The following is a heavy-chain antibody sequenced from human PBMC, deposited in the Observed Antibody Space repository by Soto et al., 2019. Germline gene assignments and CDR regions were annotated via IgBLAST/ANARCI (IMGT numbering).Heavy chain of an antibody. V-gene: IGHV1-18*04. D-gene: IGHD2-15*01. J-gene: IGHJ5*02. CDR3: ARDGGTYCSGGSCHSSGWFDP. Sequence: ASVKVSCKASGYTFTSYGISWVRQPPGQGLEWMGWISAYNGNTNYAQKLQGRVTMTTDTSTSTAYMELRSLRSDDTAVYYCARDGGTYCSGGSCHSSGWFDPWGQGTLVTVPS. CDR1: GYTFTSYG. CDR2: ISAYNGNT.